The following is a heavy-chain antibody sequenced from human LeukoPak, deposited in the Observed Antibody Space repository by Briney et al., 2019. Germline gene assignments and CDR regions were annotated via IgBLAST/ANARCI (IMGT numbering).Heavy chain of an antibody. CDR3: AKGRYYDSSGQPFDY. Sequence: PGGSLRLSCAASGFTFSSYAMSWVRQAPGKGLEWVSAISGSGGSTYYADSVKGRFTTSRDNSKNTLYLQMNSLRAEDTAVYYCAKGRYYDSSGQPFDYWGQGTLVTVSS. J-gene: IGHJ4*02. V-gene: IGHV3-23*01. CDR2: ISGSGGST. D-gene: IGHD3-22*01. CDR1: GFTFSSYA.